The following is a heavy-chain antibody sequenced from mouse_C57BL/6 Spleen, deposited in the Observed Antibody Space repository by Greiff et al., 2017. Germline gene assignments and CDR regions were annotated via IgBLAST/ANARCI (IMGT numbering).Heavy chain of an antibody. D-gene: IGHD1-1*01. CDR1: GFSLTSYG. J-gene: IGHJ3*01. V-gene: IGHV2-2*01. Sequence: VKVVESGPGLVQPSQSLSITCTVSGFSLTSYGVHWVRQSPGKGLEWLGVIWSGGSTDYNAAFISRLSISKDNSKSQVFFKMNSLQADDTAIYYCARNPYYGSSYGGWFAYWGQGTLVTVSA. CDR2: IWSGGST. CDR3: ARNPYYGSSYGGWFAY.